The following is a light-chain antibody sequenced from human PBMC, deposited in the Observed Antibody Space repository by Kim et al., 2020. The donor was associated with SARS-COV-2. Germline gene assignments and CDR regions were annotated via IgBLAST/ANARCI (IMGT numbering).Light chain of an antibody. V-gene: IGLV3-1*01. Sequence: VSPGQTASITCSGDKLGDKYACWYQQKPGPSPVLVIYQDTKRPSGIPERFSGSNSGNTATLTISGTQAMDEADYYCQAWDSSTVVFGGGTKLTVL. CDR2: QDT. J-gene: IGLJ2*01. CDR3: QAWDSSTVV. CDR1: KLGDKY.